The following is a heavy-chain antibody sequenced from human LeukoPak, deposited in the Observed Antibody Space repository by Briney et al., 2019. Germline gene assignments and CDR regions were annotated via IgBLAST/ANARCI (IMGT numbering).Heavy chain of an antibody. J-gene: IGHJ4*02. D-gene: IGHD6-25*01. CDR2: INSSSSTI. V-gene: IGHV3-48*04. Sequence: GGSLRLSCAASGFTFSSYSMNWVRQAPGKGLEWVSYINSSSSTIYYPASVKGRFTISENTAKSSVYLQMNSLRAEDTAVYYCARERQRLDRYDYWGQGTLVTVSS. CDR1: GFTFSSYS. CDR3: ARERQRLDRYDY.